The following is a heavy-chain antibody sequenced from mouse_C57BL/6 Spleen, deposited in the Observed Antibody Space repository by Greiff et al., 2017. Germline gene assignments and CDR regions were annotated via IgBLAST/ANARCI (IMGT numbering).Heavy chain of an antibody. CDR3: ATYYRTSYYFDY. Sequence: IQLQQSGPELVKPGASVKISCKASGYAFSSSWMNWVKQRPGKGLEWIGRIYPGDGDTNYNGKFKGKATLTADKSSSTAYMQLSSLTSEDSAVYFCATYYRTSYYFDYWGQGTTLTVSS. CDR1: GYAFSSSW. CDR2: IYPGDGDT. J-gene: IGHJ2*01. D-gene: IGHD2-12*01. V-gene: IGHV1-82*01.